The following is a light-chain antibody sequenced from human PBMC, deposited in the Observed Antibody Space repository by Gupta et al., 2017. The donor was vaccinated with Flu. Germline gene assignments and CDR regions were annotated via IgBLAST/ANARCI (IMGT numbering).Light chain of an antibody. V-gene: IGKV3-20*01. CDR1: QTVADSF. CDR2: GAS. CDR3: QRYGASPAYT. Sequence: LVLTQSPASLSLSPGEGATLSCRASQTVADSFLAWYQQQPGQAPRLLIYGASTRAPGIPHRFSGSGSGTDFTLTITRREPEDFAVYYCQRYGASPAYTFGQGTKLEI. J-gene: IGKJ2*01.